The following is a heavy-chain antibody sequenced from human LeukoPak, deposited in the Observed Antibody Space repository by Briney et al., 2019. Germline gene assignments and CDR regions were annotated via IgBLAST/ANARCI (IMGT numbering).Heavy chain of an antibody. CDR3: ARDRQDWFDP. CDR2: IKQDGSEK. Sequence: PGGSLRLSCAASGFTFSSYGMHWVRQAPGKGLEWVANIKQDGSEKYYVDSVKGRFTISRDNAENSLYLQMNSLRAEDTAVYYCARDRQDWFDPWGQGTLVTVSS. V-gene: IGHV3-7*01. J-gene: IGHJ5*02. CDR1: GFTFSSYG.